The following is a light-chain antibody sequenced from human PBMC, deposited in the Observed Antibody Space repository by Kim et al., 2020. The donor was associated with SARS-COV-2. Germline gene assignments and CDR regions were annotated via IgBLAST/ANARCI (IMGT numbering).Light chain of an antibody. Sequence: SVSPGQTASITCSGDKLGEKYACWYQQKPGQSPVLVIYQDSKRPSGIPERFSGSNSENTATLTISGTQAMDEADYYCQAWDSSTVVFGGGTQLTVL. CDR2: QDS. CDR1: KLGEKY. J-gene: IGLJ2*01. V-gene: IGLV3-1*01. CDR3: QAWDSSTVV.